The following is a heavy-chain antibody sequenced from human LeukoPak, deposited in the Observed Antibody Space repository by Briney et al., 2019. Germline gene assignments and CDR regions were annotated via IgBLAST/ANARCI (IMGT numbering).Heavy chain of an antibody. J-gene: IGHJ4*02. V-gene: IGHV3-74*01. CDR2: INSDGSYT. Sequence: GGSLRLSCAACGFNFSSYWMHWVRQAPEKGLVWVSRINSDGSYTNYADSVKGRFTISRDNAKSTLYLQMKSLRAEDTAVYDCARGRYSGFMEDYWGQGTLVTVSS. CDR3: ARGRYSGFMEDY. D-gene: IGHD5-12*01. CDR1: GFNFSSYW.